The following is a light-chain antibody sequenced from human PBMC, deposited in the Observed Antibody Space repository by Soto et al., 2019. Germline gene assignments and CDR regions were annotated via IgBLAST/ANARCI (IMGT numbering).Light chain of an antibody. Sequence: EIVLTQSPGTLSLSPGEGATLSCRASQSVSSSYLAWYQQKPGQAPRLLLYGTSSRATGIPDRFSGSGSGTDFTLTISRLEPEDFAVYYCQQYVISHRTFGQGTKVDIK. V-gene: IGKV3-20*01. CDR1: QSVSSSY. CDR3: QQYVISHRT. CDR2: GTS. J-gene: IGKJ1*01.